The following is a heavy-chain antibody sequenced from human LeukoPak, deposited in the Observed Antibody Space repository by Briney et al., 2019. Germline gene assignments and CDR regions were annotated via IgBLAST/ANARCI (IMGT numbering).Heavy chain of an antibody. CDR3: ARRLPSAGHFDS. CDR2: IYSGGNT. D-gene: IGHD6-13*01. V-gene: IGHV3-53*01. Sequence: GGCLRLSCAASVFTVSSFYMSWVRQAPWKGLEWVSVIYSGGNTYYAGSVKGRFTISRDNSKNTIYLQMNSLRDDDTAVYYCARRLPSAGHFDSWGQGTLVTVSS. J-gene: IGHJ4*02. CDR1: VFTVSSFY.